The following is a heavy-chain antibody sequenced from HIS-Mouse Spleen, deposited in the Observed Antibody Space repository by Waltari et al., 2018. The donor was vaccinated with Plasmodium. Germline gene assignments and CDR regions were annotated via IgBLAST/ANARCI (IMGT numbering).Heavy chain of an antibody. J-gene: IGHJ2*01. CDR1: GFTFSRYG. CDR3: AREDILTGYYNDYWYFDL. Sequence: EVQLVESGGGLVKPGGSLRLSCAASGFTFSRYGITWVSQAPGKGLEWVSSISSSSSYIYYADSVKGRFTISRDNAKNSLYLQMNSLRAEDTAVYYCAREDILTGYYNDYWYFDLWGRGTLVTVSS. V-gene: IGHV3-21*01. D-gene: IGHD3-9*01. CDR2: ISSSSSYI.